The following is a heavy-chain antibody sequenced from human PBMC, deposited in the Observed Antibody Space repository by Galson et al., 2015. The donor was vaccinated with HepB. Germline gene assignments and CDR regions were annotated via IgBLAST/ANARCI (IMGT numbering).Heavy chain of an antibody. CDR2: IWYDGSNK. D-gene: IGHD2-21*01. CDR3: ARDRLAYCGGDCYSFDY. J-gene: IGHJ4*02. CDR1: GFTFSSYG. V-gene: IGHV3-33*01. Sequence: SLRLSCAASGFTFSSYGMHWVRQAPGKGLEWVAVIWYDGSNKYYAGSVKGRFTISRDNSKNTLYLQMNSLRAEDTAVYYCARDRLAYCGGDCYSFDYWGQGTLVTVSS.